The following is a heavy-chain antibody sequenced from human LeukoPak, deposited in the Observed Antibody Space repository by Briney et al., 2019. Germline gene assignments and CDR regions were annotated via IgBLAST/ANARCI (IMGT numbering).Heavy chain of an antibody. CDR3: ARQSASYDWFDP. V-gene: IGHV4-59*01. Sequence: SETLSLTSTVSVGSICSYYWSWIRTPPGQGLEWFVYTYYSGSTNYNPALRSRVTISVDASKNQFSLKLSSVTAADTAVYYWARQSASYDWFDPWGQRTLVTVS. J-gene: IGHJ5*02. CDR1: VGSICSYY. D-gene: IGHD1-1*01. CDR2: TYYSGST.